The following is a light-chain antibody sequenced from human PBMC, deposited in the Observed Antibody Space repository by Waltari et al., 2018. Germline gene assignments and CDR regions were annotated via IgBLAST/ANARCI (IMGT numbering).Light chain of an antibody. CDR3: QTWDSNIFV. Sequence: SFELTQPSSVSVSPGQTASIPCSADPLGTKWTSWYQQKAGPSPALVIYADSERPSGVPGRFSAARSGDTVTLTISGTQDLDEADYYCQTWDSNIFVFGPGTKVTVL. V-gene: IGLV3-1*01. J-gene: IGLJ1*01. CDR2: ADS. CDR1: PLGTKW.